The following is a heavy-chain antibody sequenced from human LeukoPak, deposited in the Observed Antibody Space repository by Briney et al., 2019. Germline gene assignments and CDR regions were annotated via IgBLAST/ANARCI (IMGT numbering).Heavy chain of an antibody. Sequence: SLRLSCAASGFTFDDYAMHWVRQAPGKGLEWVSGISWNSGSIGYADSVKGRFTISRDNAKNSLYLQMNSLRAEDTALYYCAKDTKWELNYFDYWGQGTLVTVSS. V-gene: IGHV3-9*01. CDR3: AKDTKWELNYFDY. CDR1: GFTFDDYA. CDR2: ISWNSGSI. J-gene: IGHJ4*02. D-gene: IGHD1-26*01.